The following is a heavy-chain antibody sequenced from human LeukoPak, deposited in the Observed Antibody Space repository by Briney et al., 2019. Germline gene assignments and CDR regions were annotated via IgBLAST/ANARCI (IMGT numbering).Heavy chain of an antibody. CDR1: GFTFSSYS. J-gene: IGHJ4*02. CDR2: ISSSSSYI. D-gene: IGHD3-16*02. Sequence: KPGGSLRLSCAASGFTFSSYSMNWVRQAPGRGLEWVSSISSSSSYIYYADSVKGRFTISRDNAKNSLYLQMNSLRAEDTAVYYCTRALRGGELSQGDWGQGTLVTVSS. CDR3: TRALRGGELSQGD. V-gene: IGHV3-21*01.